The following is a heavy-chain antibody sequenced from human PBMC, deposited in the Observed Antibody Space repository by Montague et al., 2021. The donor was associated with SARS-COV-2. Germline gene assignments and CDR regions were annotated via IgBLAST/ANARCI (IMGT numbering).Heavy chain of an antibody. CDR2: IYYSGST. CDR1: GGSISSYY. CDR3: AREGGWLSRGSYYFDY. J-gene: IGHJ4*02. Sequence: SETLSLTCTVSGGSISSYYWSWIRQPPGKGLEWIGSIYYSGSTYCNPSLKSRVTISVDTSKNQFSLKLSSVTAADTAVCYCAREGGWLSRGSYYFDYWGQGTLVTVSS. V-gene: IGHV4-59*12. D-gene: IGHD3-22*01.